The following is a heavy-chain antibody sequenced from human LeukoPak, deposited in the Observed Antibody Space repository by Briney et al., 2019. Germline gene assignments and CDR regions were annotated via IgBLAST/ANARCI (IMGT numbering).Heavy chain of an antibody. CDR1: GYTFTTYG. CDR2: ISAYNGNT. V-gene: IGHV1-18*04. CDR3: AILDLVRGGFHY. Sequence: GASVKVYCKGSGYTFTTYGIDWVRQAPGQGPEWMGWISAYNGNTDYAQKFQGRVTVTTDTSAKTAYMELRGLRSDDTAVYYCAILDLVRGGFHYWGQGTLVTVSS. D-gene: IGHD3-10*01. J-gene: IGHJ4*02.